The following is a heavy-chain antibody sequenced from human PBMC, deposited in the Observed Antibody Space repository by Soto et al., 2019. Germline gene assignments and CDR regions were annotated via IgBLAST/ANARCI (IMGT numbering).Heavy chain of an antibody. D-gene: IGHD5-12*01. CDR1: AFTFSSYA. J-gene: IGHJ4*02. Sequence: GSLRLSCAASAFTFSSYAMSWVRQAPGKGLEWVSTISGSGGSTYYADSVKGRFTISRDNSKNTLYLQMNSLRAEDTAVYYCAKCGYSGYDPIGYWGQGTLVTVSS. CDR2: ISGSGGST. V-gene: IGHV3-23*01. CDR3: AKCGYSGYDPIGY.